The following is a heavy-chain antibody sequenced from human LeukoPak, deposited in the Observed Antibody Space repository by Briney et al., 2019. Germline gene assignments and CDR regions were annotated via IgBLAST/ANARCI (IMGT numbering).Heavy chain of an antibody. CDR2: ITNSGSTI. D-gene: IGHD6-19*01. J-gene: IGHJ3*02. CDR1: GFTFSDYY. V-gene: IGHV3-11*04. Sequence: PGGSLRLSCAASGFTFSDYYMSWIRQAPGKGLEWVSYITNSGSTIYYADSVKGRFTISRDNAKNSLYLQMNSLRAEDTAVYYCAREAVAAKGDAFDIWGQGTMVTVSS. CDR3: AREAVAAKGDAFDI.